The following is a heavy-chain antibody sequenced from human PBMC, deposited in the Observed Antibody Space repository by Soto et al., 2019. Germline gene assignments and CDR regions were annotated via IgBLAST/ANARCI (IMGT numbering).Heavy chain of an antibody. CDR3: ARGYCSSTSCQYYFDY. D-gene: IGHD2-2*01. Sequence: GASVKVSCKASGYTFTGYAIHWVRQAPGQRLEWMGWINGGNGDTKYSQKFQGRVTITRDTSASTAYMELTSLGSEDTAIYRCARGYCSSTSCQYYFDYWGQGTLVTVSS. CDR2: INGGNGDT. J-gene: IGHJ4*02. CDR1: GYTFTGYA. V-gene: IGHV1-3*01.